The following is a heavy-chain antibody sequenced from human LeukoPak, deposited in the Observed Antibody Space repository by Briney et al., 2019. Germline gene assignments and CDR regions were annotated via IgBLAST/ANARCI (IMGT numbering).Heavy chain of an antibody. J-gene: IGHJ6*02. V-gene: IGHV3-48*02. D-gene: IGHD6-13*01. CDR2: ISRSTNSI. CDR3: ARDRGPGIKPAGTVGMDV. Sequence: GGSLRLSCEASGFTFRSYSMNWVRQASGKGLEWISYISRSTNSISYADSVKGRFTISRDNAKNSLFLQVNNLRDEDTAVYYCARDRGPGIKPAGTVGMDVWGQGTTVTVSS. CDR1: GFTFRSYS.